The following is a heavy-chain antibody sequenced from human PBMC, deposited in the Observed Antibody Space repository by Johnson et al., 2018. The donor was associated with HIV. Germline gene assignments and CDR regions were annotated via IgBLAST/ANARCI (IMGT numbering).Heavy chain of an antibody. Sequence: QVQLVESGGGLVQPGGPLRLSCAASGFTFRDHYMSWIRQAPGKGLEWVADISTSGSTIYYADSVKGRFTISRDNAKNSLYLQMNSLGGEDTAVYYCARRGRRADDAFDIWGQGTMVTVSS. CDR2: ISTSGSTI. J-gene: IGHJ3*02. D-gene: IGHD3-16*01. CDR3: ARRGRRADDAFDI. V-gene: IGHV3-11*04. CDR1: GFTFRDHY.